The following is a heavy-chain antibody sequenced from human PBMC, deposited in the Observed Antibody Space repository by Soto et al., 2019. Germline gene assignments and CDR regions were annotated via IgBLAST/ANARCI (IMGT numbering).Heavy chain of an antibody. CDR2: ISAYNGNT. CDR1: GYTFTSYG. CDR3: ARDRYCSSTSCYYYYYYGMDV. V-gene: IGHV1-18*01. Sequence: ASVKVSCKASGYTFTSYGISWVRQAPGQGLEWMGWISAYNGNTNYAQKLQGRVTMTTDTSTSKAYMELRSLRSDDTAVDHCARDRYCSSTSCYYYYYYGMDVWGQGTTVTVSS. D-gene: IGHD2-2*01. J-gene: IGHJ6*02.